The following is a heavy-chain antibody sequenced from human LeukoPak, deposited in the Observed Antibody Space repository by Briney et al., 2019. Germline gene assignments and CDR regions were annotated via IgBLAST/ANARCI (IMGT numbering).Heavy chain of an antibody. CDR1: GGSFSGYY. CDR3: ARDGRSAIFGVAPSYGMDV. V-gene: IGHV4-34*01. CDR2: INHSGST. Sequence: PSETLSLTCAVYGGSFSGYYWSWIRQPPGKGLEWIGEINHSGSTNYNPSLKSRVTISVDTSKNQFSLKLSSVTAADTAVYYCARDGRSAIFGVAPSYGMDVWGQGTTVTVSS. D-gene: IGHD3-3*01. J-gene: IGHJ6*02.